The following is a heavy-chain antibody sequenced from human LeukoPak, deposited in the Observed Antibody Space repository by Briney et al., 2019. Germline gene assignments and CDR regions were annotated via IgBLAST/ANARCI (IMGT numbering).Heavy chain of an antibody. CDR3: AKDIERAYCSSTSCDTFGGFDY. J-gene: IGHJ4*02. CDR2: IRYDGSNK. D-gene: IGHD2-2*02. Sequence: GGSLRLSCAASGFTFSSYGMHWVRQAPGKGLEWVAFIRYDGSNKYYADSVKGRFTISRDNSKNTLYLQMNSLRAEDTAVYYCAKDIERAYCSSTSCDTFGGFDYWGQGTLVTVSS. V-gene: IGHV3-30*02. CDR1: GFTFSSYG.